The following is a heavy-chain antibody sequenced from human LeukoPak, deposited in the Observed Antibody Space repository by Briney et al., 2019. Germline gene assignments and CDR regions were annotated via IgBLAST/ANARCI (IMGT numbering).Heavy chain of an antibody. J-gene: IGHJ4*02. CDR3: AKRTGIAVAGTRIAYPFDY. V-gene: IGHV3-23*01. CDR2: ISGSGGST. CDR1: GFTFSSYA. Sequence: GGSLRLSCAASGFTFSSYAMSWVRQAPGKGLEWVSAISGSGGSTYYADSVKGRFTISRDNSKNTLYLQMNSLRAEDTAVYYCAKRTGIAVAGTRIAYPFDYWGQGTLVTVSS. D-gene: IGHD6-19*01.